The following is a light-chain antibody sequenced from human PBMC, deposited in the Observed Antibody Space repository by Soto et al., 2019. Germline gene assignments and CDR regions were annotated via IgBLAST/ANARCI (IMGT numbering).Light chain of an antibody. CDR1: QSLLHSNGYNY. CDR2: LGS. Sequence: DIVMTQSPLSLPVTPGEPASISCRSSQSLLHSNGYNYLDWYLQKPGQSPQLLIYLGSNRSSGVPDRFSGSGSGTDFTLKISRVEAEDVGVYYCPGKFGQGTKV. CDR3: PGK. J-gene: IGKJ1*01. V-gene: IGKV2-28*01.